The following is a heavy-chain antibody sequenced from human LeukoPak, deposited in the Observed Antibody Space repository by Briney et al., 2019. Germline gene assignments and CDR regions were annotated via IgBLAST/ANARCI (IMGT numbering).Heavy chain of an antibody. J-gene: IGHJ4*02. CDR1: GFAFSSYG. V-gene: IGHV3-30*18. CDR2: ISYDGSTE. CDR3: AKETYSTSWQLDS. D-gene: IGHD2-2*01. Sequence: TGRSLRLSCAASGFAFSSYGVHWVRQAPGKGLEWVAVISYDGSTEYYIDSVKGRFTISRDNSKNTLYLQMNSLRAEDTAVYYCAKETYSTSWQLDSWGQGTLVTVSS.